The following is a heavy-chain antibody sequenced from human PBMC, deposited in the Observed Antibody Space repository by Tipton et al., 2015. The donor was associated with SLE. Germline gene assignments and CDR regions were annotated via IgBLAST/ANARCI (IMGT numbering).Heavy chain of an antibody. CDR2: IFYTGST. V-gene: IGHV4-39*07. J-gene: IGHJ4*02. CDR3: ARRHYSGPFDS. Sequence: TLSLTCTVSDGSIRSTNYYWSWIRQPPGKGLEWIGSIFYTGSTYYNPSLKSRVSFSIDTSKHQFSLKLNSVTAADTAVYYCARRHYSGPFDSWGQGTLVTVSS. D-gene: IGHD5-12*01. CDR1: DGSIRSTNYY.